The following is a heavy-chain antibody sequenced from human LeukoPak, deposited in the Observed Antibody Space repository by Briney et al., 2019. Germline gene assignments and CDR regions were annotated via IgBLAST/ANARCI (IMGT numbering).Heavy chain of an antibody. D-gene: IGHD3-22*01. CDR2: IYYSGNT. J-gene: IGHJ1*01. CDR1: GGSISSSTYY. Sequence: SETLSLTCTVSGGSISSSTYYWGWIRQPPGKGLEWIGYIYYSGNTYYNPSLKSRVTISLDTSKNQFSLKLSSVTAADTAVYYCARVFRSTDSSGFYLPEYFQHWGQGTLVTVSS. V-gene: IGHV4-39*07. CDR3: ARVFRSTDSSGFYLPEYFQH.